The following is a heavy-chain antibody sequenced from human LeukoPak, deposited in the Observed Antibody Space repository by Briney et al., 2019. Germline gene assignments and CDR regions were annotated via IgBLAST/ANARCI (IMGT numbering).Heavy chain of an antibody. V-gene: IGHV3-23*01. Sequence: GGSLRLSCAASGFTFDDYAMRWVRQAPGKGLEWVSAISGSGGSTYYADSVKGRFTISRDNSKNTLYLQMNSLRAEDTAVYYCAKDLDYGDSSYFDYWGQGTLVTVSS. CDR2: ISGSGGST. CDR1: GFTFDDYA. CDR3: AKDLDYGDSSYFDY. D-gene: IGHD4-17*01. J-gene: IGHJ4*02.